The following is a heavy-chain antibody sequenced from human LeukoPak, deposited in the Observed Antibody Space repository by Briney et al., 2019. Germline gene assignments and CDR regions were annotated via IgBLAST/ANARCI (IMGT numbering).Heavy chain of an antibody. CDR3: AKEGNTALVTGYFDL. CDR2: IIPVSGST. CDR1: GIFGSYV. J-gene: IGHJ2*01. D-gene: IGHD5-18*01. V-gene: IGHV1-69*13. Sequence: ASVKVSCKASGIFGSYVISWVRQAPGQGLEWMVGIIPVSGSTHYTQKFEGRLTITADESTSTVYMEMSSLRSEDTAMYYCAKEGNTALVTGYFDLWGRGTLVTVSA.